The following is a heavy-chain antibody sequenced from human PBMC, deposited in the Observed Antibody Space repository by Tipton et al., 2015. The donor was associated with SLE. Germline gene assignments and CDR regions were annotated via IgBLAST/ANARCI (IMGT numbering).Heavy chain of an antibody. CDR3: AKDGGGLWFRELLGMDV. CDR2: IRYDGSNK. D-gene: IGHD3-10*01. V-gene: IGHV3-30*02. CDR1: GFTFSSYG. Sequence: SLRLSCAASGFTFSSYGMHWVRQAPGKGLEWVAFIRYDGSNKYYADSVKGRFTISRDNSKNTLYLQMNSLRAEDTALYYCAKDGGGLWFRELLGMDVWGQGTTVTVSS. J-gene: IGHJ6*02.